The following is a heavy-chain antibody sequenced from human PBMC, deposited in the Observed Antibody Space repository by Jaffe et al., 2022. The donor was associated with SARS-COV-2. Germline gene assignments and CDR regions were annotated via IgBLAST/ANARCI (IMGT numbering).Heavy chain of an antibody. V-gene: IGHV4-39*01. J-gene: IGHJ4*02. CDR2: ISYSGNT. Sequence: QLQLQESGPGLVKPSETLSLTCTVSGGSISSNTYYWGWIRQPPGKGLEWIGGISYSGNTYYNPSLKSRVTMSVEASRNQFSLRLTSLTATDTAMYYCVRHGGGDWELLRWGQGTLVTVSS. D-gene: IGHD1-26*01. CDR3: VRHGGGDWELLR. CDR1: GGSISSNTYY.